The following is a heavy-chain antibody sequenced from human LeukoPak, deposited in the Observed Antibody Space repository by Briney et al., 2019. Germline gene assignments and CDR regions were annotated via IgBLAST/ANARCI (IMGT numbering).Heavy chain of an antibody. D-gene: IGHD6-25*01. CDR3: TTRRQDGC. V-gene: IGHV3-15*01. J-gene: IGHJ4*02. CDR1: GFTFSDAW. Sequence: GGSLRLSCVASGFTFSDAWMSWVRQAPGKGLEWVGRIKSKIDGGTIDYGAPVKGRFTVSRDDSRNTLYLQMNSLKTEDTAVYYCTTRRQDGCWGQGTLVTVS. CDR2: IKSKIDGGTI.